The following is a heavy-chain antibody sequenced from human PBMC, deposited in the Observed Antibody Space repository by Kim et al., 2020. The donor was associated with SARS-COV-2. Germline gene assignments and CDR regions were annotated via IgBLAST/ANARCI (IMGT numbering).Heavy chain of an antibody. Sequence: GGSLRLSCAASGFTFSSYDMHWVRQATGKGLEWVSAIGTAGDTYYPGSVKGRFTISRENAKNSLYLQMNSLRAGDTAVYYCARGKRATYSSESGFDPWGQGTLVTVSS. V-gene: IGHV3-13*01. CDR2: IGTAGDT. D-gene: IGHD6-25*01. CDR3: ARGKRATYSSESGFDP. CDR1: GFTFSSYD. J-gene: IGHJ5*02.